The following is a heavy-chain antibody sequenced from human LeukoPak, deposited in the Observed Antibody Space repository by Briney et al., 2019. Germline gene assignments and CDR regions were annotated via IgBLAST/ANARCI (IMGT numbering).Heavy chain of an antibody. CDR2: ISSSGSTI. J-gene: IGHJ4*02. CDR1: GFTFSSYE. D-gene: IGHD5-24*01. CDR3: ARGLGWLQPGTFDY. V-gene: IGHV3-48*03. Sequence: PGGSLRLSCAASGFTFSSYEMNWVRQAPGKGLEWVSYISSSGSTIYYADSVKGRFTISRDNAKNSLYLQMNSLRAEDTAVYYCARGLGWLQPGTFDYWGQGTLVTVSS.